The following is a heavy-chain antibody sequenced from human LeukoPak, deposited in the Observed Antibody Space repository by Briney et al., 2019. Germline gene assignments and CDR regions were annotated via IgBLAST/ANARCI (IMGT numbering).Heavy chain of an antibody. D-gene: IGHD1-14*01. CDR2: ISSSGSYI. J-gene: IGHJ6*03. CDR1: RFTFSSYS. Sequence: GGSLRLSCAASRFTFSSYSMNWVRQAPGKGLEWVSSISSSGSYIYYADSVKGRFTISRDNAKNSLYLQMNSLRAEDAAVYYXXXXXXXVNPDYYYYYMDVWGKGTTVTVSS. V-gene: IGHV3-21*01. CDR3: XXXXXXVNPDYYYYYMDV.